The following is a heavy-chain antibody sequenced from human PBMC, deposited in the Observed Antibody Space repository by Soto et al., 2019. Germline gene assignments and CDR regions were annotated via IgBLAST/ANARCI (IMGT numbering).Heavy chain of an antibody. CDR1: GFVFSGYG. V-gene: IGHV3-30*18. CDR2: ISYDGSNK. D-gene: IGHD2-2*01. CDR3: AKCGSTTCYQVGPYQYYYGADV. J-gene: IGHJ6*02. Sequence: QVQLVESGGGVVQPGRSLRLSCATSGFVFSGYGMHWVRQAPGRGLEWLTVISYDGSNKHYADSVKGRFTISRDDSKNMVYLQMNSLRVEDTAVYYCAKCGSTTCYQVGPYQYYYGADVWGQGTTVTVS.